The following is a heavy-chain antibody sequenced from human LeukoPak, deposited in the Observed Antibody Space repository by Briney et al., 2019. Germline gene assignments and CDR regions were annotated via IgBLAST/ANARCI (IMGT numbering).Heavy chain of an antibody. CDR1: GFTFSRFA. Sequence: GGSLRLSCAASGFTFSRFAFQWVRQAPGKGLEWVTAISYDGSDKFYADSVKGRFTISRDSSKNTVYLQMNSLRPGDRALYYCGRAGFGAGDYYYHMEVWGNGTTVTVSS. J-gene: IGHJ6*03. V-gene: IGHV3-30*01. CDR3: GRAGFGAGDYYYHMEV. D-gene: IGHD3-16*01. CDR2: ISYDGSDK.